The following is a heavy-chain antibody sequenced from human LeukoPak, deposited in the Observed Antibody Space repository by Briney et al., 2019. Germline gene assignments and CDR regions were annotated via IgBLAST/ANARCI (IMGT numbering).Heavy chain of an antibody. V-gene: IGHV1-2*06. D-gene: IGHD2/OR15-2a*01. J-gene: IGHJ6*02. CDR2: INPNSGGT. CDR1: GGTFSSYA. CDR3: AREFSGPYYYYGMDV. Sequence: ASVKVSCKASGGTFSSYAISWVRQAPGQGLEWMGRINPNSGGTNYAQKFQGRVTMTRDTSISTAYMELSRLRSDDTTVYYCAREFSGPYYYYGMDVWGQGTTVTVSS.